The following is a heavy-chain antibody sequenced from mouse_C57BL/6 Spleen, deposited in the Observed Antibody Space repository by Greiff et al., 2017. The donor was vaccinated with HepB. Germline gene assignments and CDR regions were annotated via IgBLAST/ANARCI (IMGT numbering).Heavy chain of an antibody. CDR3: AREGLTGYFDD. D-gene: IGHD4-1*01. CDR1: GYAFSSSW. V-gene: IGHV1-82*01. Sequence: VQLQQSGPELVKPGASVKISCKASGYAFSSSWMNWVKQRPGKGLEWIGRIYPGDGDTNYNGKFKGKATLTADKSSSTAYMQLSSLTSEDSAVYFCAREGLTGYFDDWGQGTTLTVSS. CDR2: IYPGDGDT. J-gene: IGHJ2*01.